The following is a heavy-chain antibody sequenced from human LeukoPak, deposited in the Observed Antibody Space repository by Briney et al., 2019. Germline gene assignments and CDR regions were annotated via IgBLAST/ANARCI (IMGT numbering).Heavy chain of an antibody. J-gene: IGHJ4*02. CDR3: ARPLRDGYNKGSFDY. Sequence: GESLKISCKGSGYSLTSYWIGWVRQMPGKGLEWMGIIYPGDSDTRYSPSFQGQVTISADKSISTAYQQWSSLKASDTAMYYCARPLRDGYNKGSFDYWGQGTLVTVSS. V-gene: IGHV5-51*01. D-gene: IGHD5-12*01. CDR2: IYPGDSDT. CDR1: GYSLTSYW.